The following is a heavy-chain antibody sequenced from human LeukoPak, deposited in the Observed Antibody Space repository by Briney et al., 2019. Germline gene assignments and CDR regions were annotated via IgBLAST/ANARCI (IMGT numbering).Heavy chain of an antibody. CDR1: GGSISSGSYY. Sequence: SQTLSLTCTVSGGSISSGSYYWSWIRQPAGKGLEWIGYIYSTGSTMHNPSLKSRVTISIDTSKNQFSLKLSSVTATDTAVYYCARGGVAAAGRFDYWAREPWSPSPQ. CDR3: ARGGVAAAGRFDY. J-gene: IGHJ4*02. CDR2: IYSTGST. V-gene: IGHV4-61*09. D-gene: IGHD6-13*01.